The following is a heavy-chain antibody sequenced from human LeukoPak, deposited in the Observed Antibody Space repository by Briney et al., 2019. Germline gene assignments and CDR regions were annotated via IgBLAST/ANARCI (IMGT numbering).Heavy chain of an antibody. CDR1: GFTFSSYG. J-gene: IGHJ3*02. CDR3: AKGGVYYDSSGYSDAFDI. Sequence: PGGSLRLSCAASGFTFSSYGMHWVRQAPGKGLEWVAFIRYDGSNKYYADSVKGRFTISRDNSKNTLYLQMNSLRAEDTAVYYCAKGGVYYDSSGYSDAFDIWGQGTMVTVSS. D-gene: IGHD3-22*01. CDR2: IRYDGSNK. V-gene: IGHV3-30*02.